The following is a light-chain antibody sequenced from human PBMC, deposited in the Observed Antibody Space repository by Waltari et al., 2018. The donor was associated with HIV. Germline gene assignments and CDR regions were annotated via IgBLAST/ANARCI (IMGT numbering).Light chain of an antibody. J-gene: IGKJ4*01. V-gene: IGKV4-1*01. CDR3: QQYYSLPPT. CDR2: WAS. CDR1: RNILYNSDNKNY. Sequence: DIIMTQSPDSLAVSLGERVPINCKSSRNILYNSDNKNYLAWYQQKAGQAPRVLISWASTRPVGVPSSIRTFGVPERFSGSGSGTNFSLTISSLQEDDVAVYYCQQYYSLPPTFGGGTRVERK.